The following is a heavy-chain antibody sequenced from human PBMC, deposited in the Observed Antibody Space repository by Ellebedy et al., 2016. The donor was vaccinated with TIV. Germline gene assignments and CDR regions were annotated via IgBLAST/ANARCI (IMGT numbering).Heavy chain of an antibody. CDR1: GFIISGDW. Sequence: GESLKISCAASGFIISGDWMSWVRQAPGKGLEWVAHINPDGSAEYYVDSVKGRFTISRDNAKRSLFLLMNSLRVDDTAVYYCVTWGQSYGRWGQGSLVTISS. CDR2: INPDGSAE. J-gene: IGHJ4*02. V-gene: IGHV3-7*03. D-gene: IGHD3-16*01. CDR3: VTWGQSYGR.